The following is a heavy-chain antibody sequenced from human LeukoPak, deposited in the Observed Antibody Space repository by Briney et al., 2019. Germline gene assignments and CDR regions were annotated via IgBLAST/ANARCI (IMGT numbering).Heavy chain of an antibody. CDR2: IYYSGST. V-gene: IGHV4-59*01. CDR3: ARGTYGSGSYYQDY. D-gene: IGHD3-10*01. Sequence: SETLSLTCTVSGGSISSYYWSWIRQPPGKGLEWIGYIYYSGSTNYNPSLKSRVTISVDTSKNQFSLKLSSVTAADTAVYYCARGTYGSGSYYQDYWGQGTLVTVSS. CDR1: GGSISSYY. J-gene: IGHJ4*02.